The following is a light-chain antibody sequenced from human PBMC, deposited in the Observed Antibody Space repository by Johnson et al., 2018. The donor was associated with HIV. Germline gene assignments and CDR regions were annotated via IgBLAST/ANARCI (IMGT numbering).Light chain of an antibody. CDR1: SSNIGNNY. J-gene: IGLJ1*01. Sequence: QSVLTQPPSVSAAPGQKVTISCSGSSSNIGNNYVSWYQQVPGTAPKLLIYDHSKRPSGIPDRFSGSKSGTSATLGITGLPTGAEADYFCGTWARSLWPAFFGSGTQVTVL. CDR3: GTWARSLWPAF. V-gene: IGLV1-51*01. CDR2: DHS.